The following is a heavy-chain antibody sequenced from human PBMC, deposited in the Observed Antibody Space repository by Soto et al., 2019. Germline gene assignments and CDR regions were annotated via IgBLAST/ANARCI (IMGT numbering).Heavy chain of an antibody. CDR2: IKSKTDGGTT. CDR3: TTVAVVPAARDSYHYYMDV. V-gene: IGHV3-15*01. D-gene: IGHD2-2*01. CDR1: GFTFNNAW. J-gene: IGHJ6*03. Sequence: GGSLKLSCAASGFTFNNAWIAWSRKAQGKRQEWVSRIKSKTDGGTTDYAAPVKGRFTISRDDSKNTLYLQMNSLKTEDTAVYYCTTVAVVPAARDSYHYYMDVWGKGTTVTVSS.